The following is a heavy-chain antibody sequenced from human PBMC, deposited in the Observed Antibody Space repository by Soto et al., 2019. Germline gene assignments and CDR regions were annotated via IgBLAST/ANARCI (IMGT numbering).Heavy chain of an antibody. J-gene: IGHJ6*02. CDR2: ISAYNGNT. CDR1: GYNFSSYG. Sequence: ASVKVSCNASGYNFSSYGISWVRQAPGQGLEWMGWISAYNGNTNYAQKLHGRVTMTTDTSTSTAYMELRSLRSDDPAVYYCAREPKLCSSTSFYKVGSSPPGGGMEVWGQGPTLTVSS. CDR3: AREPKLCSSTSFYKVGSSPPGGGMEV. D-gene: IGHD2-2*02. V-gene: IGHV1-18*01.